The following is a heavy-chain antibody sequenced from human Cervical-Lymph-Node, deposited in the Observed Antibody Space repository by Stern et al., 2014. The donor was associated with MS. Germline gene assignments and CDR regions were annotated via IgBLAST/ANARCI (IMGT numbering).Heavy chain of an antibody. CDR3: ARGELKEGLVRGMDV. D-gene: IGHD1-26*01. CDR2: IIPIFGTA. J-gene: IGHJ6*02. CDR1: GGTFSSYA. V-gene: IGHV1-69*01. Sequence: QSAAAVTQPGSSVKVSCKASGGTFSSYAISWVRQAPGQGLEWMGGIIPIFGTANYAQKFQGRVTITADESTSTAYMELSSLRSEDTAVYYCARGELKEGLVRGMDVWGQGTTVTVSS.